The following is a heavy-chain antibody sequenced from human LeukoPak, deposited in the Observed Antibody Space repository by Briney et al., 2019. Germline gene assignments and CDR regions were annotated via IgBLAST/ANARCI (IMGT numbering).Heavy chain of an antibody. D-gene: IGHD2-2*02. CDR1: GYTFTGYY. Sequence: ASVKVSCKASGYTFTGYYMHWVRQAPGQGLEWMGCINSNTGGTNSAQKFQGRVTMTRDTSITTAYMELSRLSSDDTAVYYCARGHYTNYYMDVWGKGTTVTVSS. CDR2: INSNTGGT. J-gene: IGHJ6*03. V-gene: IGHV1-2*02. CDR3: ARGHYTNYYMDV.